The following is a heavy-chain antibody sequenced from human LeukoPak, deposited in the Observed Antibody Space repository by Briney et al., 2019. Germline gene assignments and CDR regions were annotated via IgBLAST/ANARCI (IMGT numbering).Heavy chain of an antibody. J-gene: IGHJ6*03. CDR1: GGSFSGYY. V-gene: IGHV4-34*01. D-gene: IGHD5-18*01. CDR2: INHSGST. Sequence: SETLSLTCAVCGGSFSGYYWSWIRQPPGKGLEWIGEINHSGSTNYNPSLKSRVTISVDTSKNQFSLKLSSVTAADTAVYYCARGASYGFVYYYYYMDVWGKGTTVTVPS. CDR3: ARGASYGFVYYYYYMDV.